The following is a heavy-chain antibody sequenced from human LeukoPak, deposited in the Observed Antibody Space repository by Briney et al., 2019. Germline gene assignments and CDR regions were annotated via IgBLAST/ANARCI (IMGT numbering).Heavy chain of an antibody. CDR1: GGSFSGYY. V-gene: IGHV4-34*01. CDR3: ARSGRVFGVVIIHKLDY. Sequence: SETLSLTCAVYGGSFSGYYWSWIRQPPGKGLEWIGEINHSGSTNYNPSLKSRVTISVDTSKNQFSLKLSPVTAADTAVYYCARSGRVFGVVIIHKLDYWGQGTLVTVSS. D-gene: IGHD3-3*01. J-gene: IGHJ4*02. CDR2: INHSGST.